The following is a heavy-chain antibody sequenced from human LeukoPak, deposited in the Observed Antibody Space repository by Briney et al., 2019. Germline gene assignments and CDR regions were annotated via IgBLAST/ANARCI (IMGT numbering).Heavy chain of an antibody. D-gene: IGHD6-13*01. Sequence: GGSLRLSCAASGFTFSSYAMYWVRQVPGKGLEYVSVISNNGGRAYYGHSVKGRFTISRDNSKNTLYLQMGSLRAEDMGMYYCARDSRAAVGDLYNGLDVWGQGSTVTVSS. CDR2: ISNNGGRA. J-gene: IGHJ6*02. CDR1: GFTFSSYA. CDR3: ARDSRAAVGDLYNGLDV. V-gene: IGHV3-64*01.